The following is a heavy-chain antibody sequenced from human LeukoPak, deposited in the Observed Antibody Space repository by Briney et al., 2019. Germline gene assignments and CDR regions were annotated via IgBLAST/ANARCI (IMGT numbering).Heavy chain of an antibody. J-gene: IGHJ3*02. Sequence: SETLSLTCAVYGGSFSGYYWSWIRQPPGKGLEWIGEISHSGSTNYNPSLKSRVTISVDTSKNQFSLKLSSVTAADTAVYYCARWGGMNDAFDIWGQGTMVTVSS. CDR2: ISHSGST. V-gene: IGHV4-34*01. D-gene: IGHD3-16*01. CDR1: GGSFSGYY. CDR3: ARWGGMNDAFDI.